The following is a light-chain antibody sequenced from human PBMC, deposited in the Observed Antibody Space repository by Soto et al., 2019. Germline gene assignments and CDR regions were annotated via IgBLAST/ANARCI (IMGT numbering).Light chain of an antibody. CDR1: SSDVGRYNI. CDR2: EGS. CDR3: SSYVGSSTLV. V-gene: IGLV2-23*01. J-gene: IGLJ3*02. Sequence: QSALTQPASVSGSPGQSITISCTGTSSDVGRYNIVSWYQQHPGKAPKVMIYEGSRRPSGVSNRVSCSKSGNTASLTISGLQAEDEADYYCSSYVGSSTLVFGGGTKLTVL.